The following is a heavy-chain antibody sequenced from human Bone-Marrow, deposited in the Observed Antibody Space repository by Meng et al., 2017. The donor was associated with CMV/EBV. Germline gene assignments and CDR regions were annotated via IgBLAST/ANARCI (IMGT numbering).Heavy chain of an antibody. CDR1: GGSFSTYY. V-gene: IGHV4-34*01. J-gene: IGHJ6*02. CDR2: INHSGST. CDR3: ARDRFTIHYGMDV. Sequence: SETLSLTCAVYGGSFSTYYWSWIRQPPGKGLEWIGEINHSGSTNYNPSLKSRVSTSVDTSKNQFSLKLSSVTAADTAVYYCARDRFTIHYGMDVWGQGTTVTVSS. D-gene: IGHD3-3*01.